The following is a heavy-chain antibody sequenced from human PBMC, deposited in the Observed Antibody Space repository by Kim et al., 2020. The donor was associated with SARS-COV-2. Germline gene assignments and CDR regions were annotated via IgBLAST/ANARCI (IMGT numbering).Heavy chain of an antibody. CDR1: GGSISSGGYY. D-gene: IGHD2-2*02. V-gene: IGHV4-31*03. J-gene: IGHJ5*02. CDR3: AGYCSSTSCYTEDWFDP. Sequence: SETLSLTCTVSGGSISSGGYYWSWIRQHPGKGLEWIGYIYYSGSTYYNPSLKSRVTISVDTSKNQFSLKLSSVTAADTAVYYYAGYCSSTSCYTEDWFDPWGQGTLVTVSS. CDR2: IYYSGST.